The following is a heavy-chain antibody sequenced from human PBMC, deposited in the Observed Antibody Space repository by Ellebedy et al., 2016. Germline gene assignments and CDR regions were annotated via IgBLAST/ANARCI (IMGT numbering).Heavy chain of an antibody. CDR2: INQHGSEK. D-gene: IGHD3-10*01. V-gene: IGHV3-7*01. CDR3: ARDLVTMALRFYYFGMDV. J-gene: IGHJ6*02. CDR1: GFTFSSYS. Sequence: GGSLRLXXAASGFTFSSYSMSWVRQAPGKGLEWVANINQHGSEKYYVDSVKGRFTISRDNAKNSLYLQMDSLRAEDTAVYYCARDLVTMALRFYYFGMDVWGQGTLVTVSS.